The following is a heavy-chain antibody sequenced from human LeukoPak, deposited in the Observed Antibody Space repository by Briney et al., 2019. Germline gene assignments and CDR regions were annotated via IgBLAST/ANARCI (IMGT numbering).Heavy chain of an antibody. J-gene: IGHJ4*02. Sequence: SETLSLTCTVSGYSISSGYYWGWIRQPPGKGLEWIGSIYHSGSTYYNPSLKSRVTISVDTSKNQFSLKLSSVTAADTAVYYCARQITMVRGVTLDYWGQGTLVTVSS. CDR2: IYHSGST. CDR3: ARQITMVRGVTLDY. D-gene: IGHD3-10*01. V-gene: IGHV4-38-2*02. CDR1: GYSISSGYY.